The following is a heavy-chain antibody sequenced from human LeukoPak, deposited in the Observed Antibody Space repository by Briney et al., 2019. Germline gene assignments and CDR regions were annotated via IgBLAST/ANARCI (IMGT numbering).Heavy chain of an antibody. CDR3: ARAGGGATR. Sequence: GGSLRLSRAGSGFTFSSYGMEWVRQAPGKGLELVPFIWYDGSNKYYPYSVKCRFTISRDNSNNTLYLQMNSLRAEDTAVYYCARAGGGATRWGQGTLVTVSS. V-gene: IGHV3-33*01. CDR2: IWYDGSNK. J-gene: IGHJ4*02. D-gene: IGHD1-26*01. CDR1: GFTFSSYG.